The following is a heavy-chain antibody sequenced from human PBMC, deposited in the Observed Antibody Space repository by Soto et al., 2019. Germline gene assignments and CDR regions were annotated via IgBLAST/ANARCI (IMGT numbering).Heavy chain of an antibody. J-gene: IGHJ4*02. D-gene: IGHD6-13*01. CDR3: ARGYSSSWYYFDY. CDR2: ISSDSSNM. V-gene: IGHV3-48*01. CDR1: GFTFSDYS. Sequence: GGSLRLSCAASGFTFSDYSMNWVRRAPGKGLEWLAYISSDSSNMYYADSVKGRFTISRDNSKNTLYLQMNSLRAEDTAVYYCARGYSSSWYYFDYWGQGTLVTVSS.